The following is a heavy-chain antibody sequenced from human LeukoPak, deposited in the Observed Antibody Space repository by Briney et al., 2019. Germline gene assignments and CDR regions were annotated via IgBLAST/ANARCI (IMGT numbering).Heavy chain of an antibody. V-gene: IGHV4-34*01. D-gene: IGHD5-12*01. J-gene: IGHJ6*03. Sequence: SETLSLTCAVYGGSFSGYYWSWIRQPPGKGLEWIGEINHSGSTNYNPSLKSRVTISVDTSKNQFSLKLSSVTAADTAVYYCARRYSYYYYYMDVRGKGTTVTISS. CDR1: GGSFSGYY. CDR2: INHSGST. CDR3: ARRYSYYYYYMDV.